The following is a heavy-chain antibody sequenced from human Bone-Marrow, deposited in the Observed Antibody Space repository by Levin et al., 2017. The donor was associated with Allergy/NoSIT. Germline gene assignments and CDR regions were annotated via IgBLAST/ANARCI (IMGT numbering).Heavy chain of an antibody. CDR2: INPNSGGT. V-gene: IGHV1-2*02. CDR3: ARVSHNYGDYGFGWFDP. Sequence: ASVKVSCKASGYTFTGYYMHWVRQAPGQGLEWMGWINPNSGGTNYAQKFQGRVTMTRDTSISTAYMELSRLRSDDTAVYYCARVSHNYGDYGFGWFDPGAREPWSPSPQ. D-gene: IGHD4-17*01. CDR1: GYTFTGYY. J-gene: IGHJ5*02.